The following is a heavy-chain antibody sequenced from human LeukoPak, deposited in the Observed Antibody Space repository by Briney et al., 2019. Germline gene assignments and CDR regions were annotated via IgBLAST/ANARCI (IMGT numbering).Heavy chain of an antibody. J-gene: IGHJ4*02. CDR2: IRFDGTNK. CDR1: GFTFSSYA. D-gene: IGHD5-12*01. CDR3: AKDSGYGTRSSFY. V-gene: IGHV3-30*02. Sequence: SGGSLRLSCAASGFTFSSYAMHWVRQAPGKGLEWVAFIRFDGTNKYYADSVKGRFTISRDNSKNMLYLQMNSLRPEDTALYYCAKDSGYGTRSSFYWGQGTLVTVSS.